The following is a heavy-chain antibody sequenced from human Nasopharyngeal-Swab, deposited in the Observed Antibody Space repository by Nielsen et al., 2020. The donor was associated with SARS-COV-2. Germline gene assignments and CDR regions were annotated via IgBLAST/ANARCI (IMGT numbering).Heavy chain of an antibody. CDR3: ARHRYSSSWSWYFDY. CDR2: IYYSGST. V-gene: IGHV4-39*01. CDR1: GGSISSSSYY. D-gene: IGHD6-13*01. J-gene: IGHJ4*02. Sequence: LSCTVSGGSISSSSYYWSWIRQPPGKGLEWIGSIYYSGSTYYNPSLKSRVTISVDTSKNQFSLKLSSVTAADTAVYYCARHRYSSSWSWYFDYWGQGTLVTVSS.